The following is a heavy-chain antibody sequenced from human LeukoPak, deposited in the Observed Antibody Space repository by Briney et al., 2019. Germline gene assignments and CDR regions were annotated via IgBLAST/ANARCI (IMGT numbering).Heavy chain of an antibody. CDR1: GDSISSYY. J-gene: IGHJ4*02. D-gene: IGHD4-17*01. CDR2: INYSGNT. Sequence: PSETLSLTCTVSGDSISSYYWGWIRQPPGKGLEWIGYINYSGNTNYNPSLKSRVTISVDTSKNQFSLRLSSVTAADTAVYYCAGEGRQDYVYFDYWGQGTLVTVSS. CDR3: AGEGRQDYVYFDY. V-gene: IGHV4-59*01.